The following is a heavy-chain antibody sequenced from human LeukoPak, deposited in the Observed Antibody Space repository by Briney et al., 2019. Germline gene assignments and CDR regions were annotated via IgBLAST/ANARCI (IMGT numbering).Heavy chain of an antibody. D-gene: IGHD6-6*01. Sequence: GGSLRLSCAASGFTFDDYGMGWVRQAPGKGLEWVSGINWNGGSTGYADSVKGRFTISRDNAKNSLYLQMNSLRAEDTALYYCARIAARLFYHYYYMDVWGKGTTVTVSS. CDR1: GFTFDDYG. J-gene: IGHJ6*03. CDR3: ARIAARLFYHYYYMDV. V-gene: IGHV3-20*04. CDR2: INWNGGST.